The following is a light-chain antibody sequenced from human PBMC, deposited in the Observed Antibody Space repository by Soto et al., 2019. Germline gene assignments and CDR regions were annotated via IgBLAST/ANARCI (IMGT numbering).Light chain of an antibody. V-gene: IGLV1-40*01. CDR1: SSNIGAGYD. CDR2: GNN. CDR3: QSYDSSLRGVI. Sequence: QSVLTQSPSVSGAPGQGVTISCTGSSSNIGAGYDVHWYQQLPGTAPKLLIFGNNNRPPGVPDRFSGSKSGTSASLAITGLQAEDEAEYYCQSYDSSLRGVIFGGGTKVTVL. J-gene: IGLJ2*01.